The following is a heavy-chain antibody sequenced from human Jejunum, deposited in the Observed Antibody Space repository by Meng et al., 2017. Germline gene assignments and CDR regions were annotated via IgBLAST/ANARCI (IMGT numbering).Heavy chain of an antibody. CDR1: GVSVNIRTYH. Sequence: QVQRQESGRGECGPSETLVRRCTGSGVSVNIRTYHWSWIRPPPGKGLEWIAYIDNSGSTNYNPSLKSRVIISVDTSKNQFYLQMSSLTAADTAVYYCARAAAGTGFGYFDLWGRGTLVTVSS. CDR2: IDNSGST. J-gene: IGHJ2*01. CDR3: ARAAAGTGFGYFDL. V-gene: IGHV4-61*01. D-gene: IGHD6-19*01.